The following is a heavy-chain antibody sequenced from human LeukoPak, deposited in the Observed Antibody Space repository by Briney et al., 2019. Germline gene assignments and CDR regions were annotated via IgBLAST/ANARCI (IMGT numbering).Heavy chain of an antibody. CDR2: INAGNGNT. D-gene: IGHD3-16*02. Sequence: ASVKVSCKASGYTFTSYAMHWVRQAPGQRLEWMGWINAGNGNTKYSQKFQDRVTITRDTSASTAYMELSSLRSEDTAVYYCARDVSYDYVWGSYRYPTNDAFDIWGQGTMVTVSS. J-gene: IGHJ3*02. CDR3: ARDVSYDYVWGSYRYPTNDAFDI. V-gene: IGHV1-3*01. CDR1: GYTFTSYA.